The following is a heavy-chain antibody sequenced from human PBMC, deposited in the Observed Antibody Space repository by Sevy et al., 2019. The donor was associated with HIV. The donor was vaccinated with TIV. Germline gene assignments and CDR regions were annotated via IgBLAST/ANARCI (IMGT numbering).Heavy chain of an antibody. Sequence: GGSLRLSCAASGFTFSSYAMSWVRQAPEKGLERVSTISGSGDTTYYADSVKGRFTISSDNSENTLYLQMNSLRAEDTAVYYCARVGGWEVGSLDNWFDPWCQGTLVTVSS. J-gene: IGHJ5*02. CDR1: GFTFSSYA. CDR2: ISGSGDTT. CDR3: ARVGGWEVGSLDNWFDP. V-gene: IGHV3-23*01. D-gene: IGHD1-26*01.